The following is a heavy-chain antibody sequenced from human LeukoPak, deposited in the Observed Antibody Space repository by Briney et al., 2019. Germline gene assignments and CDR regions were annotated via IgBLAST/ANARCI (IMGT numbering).Heavy chain of an antibody. D-gene: IGHD3-10*01. V-gene: IGHV3-23*01. CDR2: ISGSRGST. J-gene: IGHJ4*02. Sequence: GGSLRLSCAASGFTFSSYAMSWARQAPGKGLEWVSVISGSRGSTYYAHSVKGRFTISRDNSKDTLYLQMNSLRAEDTAVYYCARDVSRQGGAALGYWGQGTLVTVSS. CDR1: GFTFSSYA. CDR3: ARDVSRQGGAALGY.